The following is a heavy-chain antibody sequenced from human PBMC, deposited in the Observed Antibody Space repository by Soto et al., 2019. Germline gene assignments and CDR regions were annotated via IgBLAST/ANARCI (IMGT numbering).Heavy chain of an antibody. J-gene: IGHJ4*02. V-gene: IGHV3-30*18. CDR3: AKETGYSSSWYLDY. CDR1: GFTLSSYG. Sequence: GGSLRLSCAASGFTLSSYGMHWVRQAPGKGLEWVAVISYDGSNKYYADSVKGRFTISRDNSKNTLYLQMNSLRAEDTAVYYCAKETGYSSSWYLDYWGQGTLVTVS. D-gene: IGHD6-13*01. CDR2: ISYDGSNK.